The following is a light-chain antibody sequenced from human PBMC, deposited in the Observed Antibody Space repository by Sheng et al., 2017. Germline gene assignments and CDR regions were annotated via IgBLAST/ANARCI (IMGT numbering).Light chain of an antibody. CDR3: CSYAGSSTWV. V-gene: IGLV2-23*02. Sequence: QSALAQPASVSGAPGQSLTISCTGTSSDVGPYNLVSWYQQHPGKAPKLMVYEVTKRPSGVSDRFSGSKSGITASLTISGLQAEDEADYYCCSYAGSSTWVFGGGTKLAVL. CDR2: EVT. CDR1: SSDVGPYNL. J-gene: IGLJ3*02.